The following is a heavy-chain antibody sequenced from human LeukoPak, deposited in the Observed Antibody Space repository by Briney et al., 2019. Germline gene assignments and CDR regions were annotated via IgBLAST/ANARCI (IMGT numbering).Heavy chain of an antibody. V-gene: IGHV1-2*02. CDR2: INPNSGGT. CDR3: ATRGESRAFDI. J-gene: IGHJ3*02. CDR1: GYTFTGYY. D-gene: IGHD3-16*01. Sequence: ASVKVSCKASGYTFTGYYMHWVRQAPGQGLEWMGWINPNSGGTNYALKFQGRVTMTRDTSISTAYMELSRLRSDDTAVYYCATRGESRAFDIWGQGTMVTVSS.